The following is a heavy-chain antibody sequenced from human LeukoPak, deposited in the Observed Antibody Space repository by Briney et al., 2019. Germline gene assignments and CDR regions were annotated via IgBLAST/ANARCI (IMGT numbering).Heavy chain of an antibody. Sequence: GGSLRLSCAASGFTFSGCWMHWVRQAPGKGLVWVSRINGDGSSTTYADSVKGRFTISRDNAKNSLYLQMNSLRAEDAAVYYCAKGAAGGGGVTNYYYYYMDVWGKGTTVTVSS. V-gene: IGHV3-74*01. CDR3: AKGAAGGGGVTNYYYYYMDV. CDR2: INGDGSST. D-gene: IGHD3-3*01. J-gene: IGHJ6*03. CDR1: GFTFSGCW.